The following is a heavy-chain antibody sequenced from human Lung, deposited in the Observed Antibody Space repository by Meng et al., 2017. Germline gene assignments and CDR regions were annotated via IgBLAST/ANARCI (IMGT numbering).Heavy chain of an antibody. CDR3: ARVKYSSSWYLDF. CDR2: ISDGGNT. J-gene: IGHJ4*02. Sequence: QLARRESGPGLVTPSETLSLTCTVSVGSISSSSYYWGWIRQPPGKGLEWIGSISDGGNTYYNPSLQSRVSISVDTSKNQFSLKLRSVTAADTAVYYCARVKYSSSWYLDFWGQGALVTVSS. CDR1: VGSISSSSYY. V-gene: IGHV4-39*07. D-gene: IGHD6-13*01.